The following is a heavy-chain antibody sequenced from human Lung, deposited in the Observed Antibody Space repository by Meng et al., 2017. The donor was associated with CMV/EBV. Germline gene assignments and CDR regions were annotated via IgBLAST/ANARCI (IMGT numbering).Heavy chain of an antibody. D-gene: IGHD2/OR15-2a*01. CDR2: IYYSGST. Sequence: LXCTVSGDSISSSSYYWGWIRQPPGKGLEWIGSIYYSGSTYYNPSLKSRVTISVDTSKNQFSLKLSSVTAADTAVYYCARGVIASNYYYYGMDVWXQGTXVTVSS. V-gene: IGHV4-39*07. CDR3: ARGVIASNYYYYGMDV. J-gene: IGHJ6*02. CDR1: GDSISSSSYY.